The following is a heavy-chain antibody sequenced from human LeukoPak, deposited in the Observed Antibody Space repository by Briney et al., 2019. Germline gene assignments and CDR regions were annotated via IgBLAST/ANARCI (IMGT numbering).Heavy chain of an antibody. CDR2: SIPIFGTA. CDR3: AREACSGGSCYWDFDY. D-gene: IGHD2-15*01. J-gene: IGHJ4*02. V-gene: IGHV1-69*13. Sequence: SVTVSCTASGGTFSSYTISWVRHPQGQGLELIGVSIPIFGTANYAQKFQGRVTITADESTSTAYMELSSVRSEDTAVYYCAREACSGGSCYWDFDYWGQGTLVTVSS. CDR1: GGTFSSYT.